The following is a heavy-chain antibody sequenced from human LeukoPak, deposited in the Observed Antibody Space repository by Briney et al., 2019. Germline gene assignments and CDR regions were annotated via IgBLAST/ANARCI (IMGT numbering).Heavy chain of an antibody. CDR1: GGTFSSYA. D-gene: IGHD2-21*02. CDR2: IIPIFGTA. V-gene: IGHV1-69*13. CDR3: ARVIRYCGGDCYFDY. J-gene: IGHJ4*02. Sequence: ASVTVSCTVSGGTFSSYAISWVRQAPGQGLEWMGGIIPIFGTANYAQKFQGRVTITADESTSTAYMELSSLRSEDTAVYYCARVIRYCGGDCYFDYWGQGTLVTVSS.